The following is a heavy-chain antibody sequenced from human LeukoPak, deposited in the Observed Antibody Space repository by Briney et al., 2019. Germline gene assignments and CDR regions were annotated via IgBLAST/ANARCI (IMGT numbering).Heavy chain of an antibody. D-gene: IGHD5-12*01. V-gene: IGHV3-23*01. CDR3: AKGYSGYVFSFDY. J-gene: IGHJ4*02. CDR2: ISGSGGTT. Sequence: GGSLRLSCAASGFTFSSYAMSWVRQAPGKGLEWVSAISGSGGTTYYADSVKGRFTISRDNSKNTLYLQKNSLRAEDTAVYYCAKGYSGYVFSFDYWGQGTLVTASS. CDR1: GFTFSSYA.